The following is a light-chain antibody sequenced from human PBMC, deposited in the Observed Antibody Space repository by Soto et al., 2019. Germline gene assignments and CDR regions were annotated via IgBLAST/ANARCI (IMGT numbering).Light chain of an antibody. Sequence: EIVLTQSPATLSLSPGERATLSCRASQSVSSYLAWYQQKPGQAPRLLIYDASNRATGIPARFSGSGSGTDFTLTISSREPEDVAVYYCQQRSNWPPALTFGGGTKVEIK. CDR3: QQRSNWPPALT. CDR1: QSVSSY. J-gene: IGKJ4*01. V-gene: IGKV3-11*01. CDR2: DAS.